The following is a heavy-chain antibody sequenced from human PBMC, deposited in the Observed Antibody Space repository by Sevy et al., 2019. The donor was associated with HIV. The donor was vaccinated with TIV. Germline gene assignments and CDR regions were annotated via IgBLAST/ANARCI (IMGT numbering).Heavy chain of an antibody. Sequence: GGSLRLSCVGSGFSFSSDAMSWVRQAPGKGLQWVATVSASGGSTYYADSVRGRFSITRDNSKNTLYVKMNSLRAEDTAVYYCAPVGGGGYYDPWSGYLEFDPWGQGTLVTVSS. CDR1: GFSFSSDA. CDR2: VSASGGST. D-gene: IGHD3-3*01. V-gene: IGHV3-23*01. CDR3: APVGGGGYYDPWSGYLEFDP. J-gene: IGHJ5*02.